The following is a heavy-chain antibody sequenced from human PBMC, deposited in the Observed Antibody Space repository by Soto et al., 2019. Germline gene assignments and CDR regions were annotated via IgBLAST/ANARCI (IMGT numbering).Heavy chain of an antibody. CDR3: ARGGYTSTWSKFDY. Sequence: SETLSLTCTVSGASIISGDFYWSWVRQPPGKGLEWIGYMYSSGSTYYNPSLEGRVTISADTSENQFSLKVTSVTAADTAVYFCARGGYTSTWSKFDYWGQGVLVTVSS. CDR1: GASIISGDFY. CDR2: MYSSGST. J-gene: IGHJ4*02. V-gene: IGHV4-30-4*01. D-gene: IGHD6-13*01.